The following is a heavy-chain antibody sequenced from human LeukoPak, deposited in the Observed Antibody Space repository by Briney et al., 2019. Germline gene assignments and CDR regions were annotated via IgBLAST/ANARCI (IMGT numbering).Heavy chain of an antibody. D-gene: IGHD2-21*02. CDR2: INHSGST. CDR1: GGSFSGYY. J-gene: IGHJ3*02. Sequence: SETLSLTCAVDGGSFSGYYWSWIRQPPGKGLEWIGEINHSGSTNYNPSLKSRVTISVDTSKNQFSLKLSSVTAADTAVYYCARGRIVVVTATTGFDIWGQGTMVTVSS. CDR3: ARGRIVVVTATTGFDI. V-gene: IGHV4-34*01.